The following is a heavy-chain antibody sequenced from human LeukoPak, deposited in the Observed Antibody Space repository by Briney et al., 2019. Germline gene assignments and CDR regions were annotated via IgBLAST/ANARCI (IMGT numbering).Heavy chain of an antibody. CDR1: GFTFSSYA. CDR2: IKEDGSEK. V-gene: IGHV3-7*03. D-gene: IGHD5-12*01. CDR3: ARSWLTNWYFDL. Sequence: PGGSLRLSCAASGFTFSSYAMSWVRQAPGKGLEWVANIKEDGSEKYYVDSVKGRFTISRDNAKNSLYLQRNSLRADDTAVYYCARSWLTNWYFDLWGRGTLVTVSS. J-gene: IGHJ2*01.